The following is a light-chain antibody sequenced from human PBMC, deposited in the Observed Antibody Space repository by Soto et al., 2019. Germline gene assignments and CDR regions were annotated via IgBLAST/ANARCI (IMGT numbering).Light chain of an antibody. CDR3: QQYDGSPRT. CDR1: QSVSSY. Sequence: EIVLTQSPATLSLSPVERATLSCRASQSVSSYLAWYQHKPGQAPRLLIYDASSRAAGIPDRFSGSGSGTDFTLTITRLEPEDFAVYHCQQYDGSPRTFGQGTKVDIK. J-gene: IGKJ1*01. V-gene: IGKV3-11*01. CDR2: DAS.